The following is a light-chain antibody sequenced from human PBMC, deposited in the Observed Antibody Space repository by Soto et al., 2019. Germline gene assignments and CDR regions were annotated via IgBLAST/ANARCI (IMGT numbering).Light chain of an antibody. V-gene: IGLV1-40*01. CDR2: NNN. CDR1: SSNIGAGYD. J-gene: IGLJ1*01. Sequence: QSVLTQPPSVSGAPGQRVTISCTGSSSNIGAGYDVHWYQRLPGTAPKVLIYNNNNRPSVVPDRFSGSKSGTSASLAITGLQAEDEADYYCQSYDSSLSGSYVFGTGTKLTVL. CDR3: QSYDSSLSGSYV.